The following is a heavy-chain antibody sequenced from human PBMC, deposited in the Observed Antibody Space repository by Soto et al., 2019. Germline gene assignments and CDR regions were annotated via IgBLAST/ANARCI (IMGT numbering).Heavy chain of an antibody. V-gene: IGHV1-69*13. J-gene: IGHJ4*02. CDR2: IIPIFGTA. D-gene: IGHD6-19*01. CDR1: GGTFSSYA. Sequence: ASVKVSCKASGGTFSSYAISWVRQAPGQGLEWMGGIIPIFGTANYAQKFQGRVTITADASTSTAYMELSSLRSEDTAVYYCARSLPYSSTFDYWGQGTLVTVSS. CDR3: ARSLPYSSTFDY.